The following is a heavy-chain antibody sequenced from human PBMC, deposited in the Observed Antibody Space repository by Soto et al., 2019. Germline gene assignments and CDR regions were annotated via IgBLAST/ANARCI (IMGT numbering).Heavy chain of an antibody. V-gene: IGHV4-31*03. D-gene: IGHD3-22*01. Sequence: SETLSLTCTVSGGSISSGGYYWSWIRQHPGKGLEWIGYIYYSGSTYYNPSLKSRVTISVDTPKNQFSLRLSSVTAADTAVYYCARGSYYDSSGYYDYWGQRTLVTVSS. CDR1: GGSISSGGYY. CDR2: IYYSGST. J-gene: IGHJ4*02. CDR3: ARGSYYDSSGYYDY.